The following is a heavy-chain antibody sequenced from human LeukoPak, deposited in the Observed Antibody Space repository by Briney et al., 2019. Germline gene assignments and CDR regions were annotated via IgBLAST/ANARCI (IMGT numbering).Heavy chain of an antibody. V-gene: IGHV4-4*02. Sequence: SGTLSLTCAVSGGSISSSNWWSWVRQPPGKELEWIGEIYHSGSTNYNPSLKSRVTISVDTSKNQFSLKLSSVTAADTAVYYCAREVAGYCSSTSCYNYFDYWGQGTLVTVSS. CDR3: AREVAGYCSSTSCYNYFDY. J-gene: IGHJ4*02. CDR1: GGSISSSNW. CDR2: IYHSGST. D-gene: IGHD2-2*02.